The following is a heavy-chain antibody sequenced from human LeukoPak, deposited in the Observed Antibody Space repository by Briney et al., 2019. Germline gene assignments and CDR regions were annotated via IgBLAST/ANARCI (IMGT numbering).Heavy chain of an antibody. J-gene: IGHJ4*02. Sequence: GGSLRLSCAASGFTFSSYAMSWVRQAPGKGLEWVSAISGSGGSTYYADSVKGRFTISRDNSKNTLYLQMDSLRAEDTAVYYCARDYDIFTGYSNGYYFDYWGQGTLVPVSS. CDR2: ISGSGGST. CDR1: GFTFSSYA. CDR3: ARDYDIFTGYSNGYYFDY. D-gene: IGHD3-9*01. V-gene: IGHV3-23*01.